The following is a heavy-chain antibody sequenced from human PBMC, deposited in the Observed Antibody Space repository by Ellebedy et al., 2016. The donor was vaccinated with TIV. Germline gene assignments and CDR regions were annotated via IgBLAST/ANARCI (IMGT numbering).Heavy chain of an antibody. Sequence: PGGSLRLSCAASGFTFSNYAMAWVRQAPGKGLEWVSGISGDGARTYYADSVKGRFTISRDNAKNSLYLQMNSLTVEETAVYYCARAVIGKEDFDYWGQGSLVSVSS. CDR3: ARAVIGKEDFDY. V-gene: IGHV3-23*01. CDR1: GFTFSNYA. J-gene: IGHJ4*02. CDR2: ISGDGART. D-gene: IGHD3-10*01.